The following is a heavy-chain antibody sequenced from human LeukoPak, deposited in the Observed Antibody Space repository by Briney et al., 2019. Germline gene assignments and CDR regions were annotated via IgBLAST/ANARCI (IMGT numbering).Heavy chain of an antibody. D-gene: IGHD3-3*01. J-gene: IGHJ4*02. CDR3: AKDTAVQFLEPAF. V-gene: IGHV3-33*06. CDR2: IWFDGSVK. Sequence: GGSLRLSCAASGFTFNTYGMHWVRQAPGKGLKWVAAIWFDGSVKHYSDAVKGRFTISRDNSLNTLYLQMNSLRVEDTAIYYCAKDTAVQFLEPAFWGQGTLVTVSS. CDR1: GFTFNTYG.